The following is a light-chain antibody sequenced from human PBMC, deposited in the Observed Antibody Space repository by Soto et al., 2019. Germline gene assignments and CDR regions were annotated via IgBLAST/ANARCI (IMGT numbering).Light chain of an antibody. J-gene: IGLJ1*01. CDR2: SNN. CDR3: QSYDNSLSGFYV. V-gene: IGLV1-44*01. Sequence: QSALTQPPSASGTPGQRVTISCSGSSSNIGSNTVNWYQQLPGTAPKLLIYSNNQRPSGVPDRFSGSKSGTSASLAISGLQAEDEADYYCQSYDNSLSGFYVFGTGTKVTVL. CDR1: SSNIGSNT.